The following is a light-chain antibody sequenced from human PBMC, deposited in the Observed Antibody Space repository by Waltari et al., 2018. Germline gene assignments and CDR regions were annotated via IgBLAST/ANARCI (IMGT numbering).Light chain of an antibody. Sequence: EIVMTQSPAILSASPGERATLSCRASQSVSTNLAWYQQKPGQAPRLLIYGASNRATGIPDRFSGSGSGTEFTLTISSLQSEDFVVYSCQQYNDWPRTFGQGTKVEIK. V-gene: IGKV3-15*01. CDR1: QSVSTN. J-gene: IGKJ1*01. CDR3: QQYNDWPRT. CDR2: GAS.